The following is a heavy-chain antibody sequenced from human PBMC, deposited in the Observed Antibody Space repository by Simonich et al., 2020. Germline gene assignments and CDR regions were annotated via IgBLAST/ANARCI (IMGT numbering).Heavy chain of an antibody. J-gene: IGHJ4*02. D-gene: IGHD5-12*01. CDR3: ATGNLPTTQGGVFDY. Sequence: VHGGAEVKKPGASVKVSCKVSGYTLTELSMHWVRQAPGKGLEWMGGFDPEDGETIYEQKFQGRVTMTEDTSTDTAYMELSSLRSEDTAVYYCATGNLPTTQGGVFDYWGQGTLVTVSS. CDR2: FDPEDGET. V-gene: IGHV1-24*01. CDR1: GYTLTELS.